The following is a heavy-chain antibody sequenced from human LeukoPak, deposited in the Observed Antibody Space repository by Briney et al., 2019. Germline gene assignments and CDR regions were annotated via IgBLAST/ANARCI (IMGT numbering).Heavy chain of an antibody. CDR3: ARDEACGGDCFNWFDP. Sequence: GGSLRLSCAASGFTFSSYWMHWVRQAPGKGLVCVSRINSDGSSTSYADSVKGRFTISRDNAKNTLYLQMNSLRAEDTAVYYCARDEACGGDCFNWFDPWGQGTLVTVSS. V-gene: IGHV3-74*01. CDR2: INSDGSST. J-gene: IGHJ5*02. D-gene: IGHD2-21*01. CDR1: GFTFSSYW.